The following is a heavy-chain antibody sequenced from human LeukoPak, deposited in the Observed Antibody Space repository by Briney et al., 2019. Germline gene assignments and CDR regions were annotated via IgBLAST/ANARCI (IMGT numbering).Heavy chain of an antibody. CDR2: ISSSGSTI. J-gene: IGHJ5*02. V-gene: IGHV3-11*01. Sequence: GGSLRLSCAASGFTFSDYYMSWIRQAPGKGLEWVSYISSSGSTIYYADSVKGRFTISRDNAKNSLYLQMNSLRAEDTAVYYCARRVGVRYFDWLSATNWFDPWGQGTLVTVSS. CDR1: GFTFSDYY. CDR3: ARRVGVRYFDWLSATNWFDP. D-gene: IGHD3-9*01.